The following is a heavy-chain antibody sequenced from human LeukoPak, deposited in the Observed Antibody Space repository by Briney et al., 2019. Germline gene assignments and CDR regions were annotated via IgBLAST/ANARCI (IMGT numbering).Heavy chain of an antibody. D-gene: IGHD6-19*01. CDR3: ARGDRLGEYMDV. V-gene: IGHV1-8*01. CDR2: MNPNSGNT. Sequence: ASVKVSCKASGYTFTSYDINWVRQAPGKGLEWMGWMNPNSGNTGYAQKFQGRVTMTRNTSISTAYMELSSLRSEDTAVYYCARGDRLGEYMDVWGKGTTVTVSS. J-gene: IGHJ6*03. CDR1: GYTFTSYD.